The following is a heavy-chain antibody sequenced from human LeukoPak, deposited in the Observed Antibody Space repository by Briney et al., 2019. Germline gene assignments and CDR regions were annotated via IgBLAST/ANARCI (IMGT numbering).Heavy chain of an antibody. CDR2: IKSKTDGGTT. Sequence: PGGSLRLSCAASGFTFSNAWMSWVRQAPGKGLEWVGRIKSKTDGGTTDYAAPVKGRFTISRDDSKNTLYLQMNSLKTEDTAVYYCTTFNYVWGSYQDYWGQGTLVTVSS. CDR1: GFTFSNAW. D-gene: IGHD3-16*02. J-gene: IGHJ4*02. V-gene: IGHV3-15*01. CDR3: TTFNYVWGSYQDY.